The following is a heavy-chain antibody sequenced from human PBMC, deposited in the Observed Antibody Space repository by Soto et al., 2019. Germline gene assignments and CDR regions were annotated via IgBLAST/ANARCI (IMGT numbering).Heavy chain of an antibody. J-gene: IGHJ6*02. Sequence: SETLSLTCTVSGDSISSGNKYWSWIRQPPGKGLEWIGYIFSSGTTYNNPTLKNRLTMSLAASQNQFSLKLNSLTDADTAVYFCARVPSPFDYYYAMDVWGQGTTVTVSS. CDR3: ARVPSPFDYYYAMDV. V-gene: IGHV4-30-4*01. CDR2: IFSSGTT. CDR1: GDSISSGNKY. D-gene: IGHD3-9*01.